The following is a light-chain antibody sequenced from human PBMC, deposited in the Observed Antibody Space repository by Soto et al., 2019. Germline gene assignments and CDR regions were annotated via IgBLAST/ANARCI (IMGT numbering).Light chain of an antibody. J-gene: IGLJ1*01. CDR3: ASYTSSDTPYV. CDR2: VVS. Sequence: QSALTQPASVSGSPGQSITISCTGTSSDVGDYKYVSWYQQHPDKAPKLMIYVVSNRPSGVSNRFSGSKSGNTASLTISGLQADDEADYYCASYTSSDTPYVFGTRTKLTVL. CDR1: SSDVGDYKY. V-gene: IGLV2-14*01.